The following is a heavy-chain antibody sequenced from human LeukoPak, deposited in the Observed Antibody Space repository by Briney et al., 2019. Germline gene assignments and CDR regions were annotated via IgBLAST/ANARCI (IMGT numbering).Heavy chain of an antibody. Sequence: PGGSLRLSCAASGFTFSTYAMSWVRQAPGKGLEWVSAISGSVDSTYYADSVKGRFTISRDNSKNTLYLQMNSLRAEDTAVYCCANGAVAGYYYYYGMDVWGKGTTVTVSS. V-gene: IGHV3-23*01. D-gene: IGHD6-19*01. CDR1: GFTFSTYA. CDR3: ANGAVAGYYYYYGMDV. CDR2: ISGSVDST. J-gene: IGHJ6*04.